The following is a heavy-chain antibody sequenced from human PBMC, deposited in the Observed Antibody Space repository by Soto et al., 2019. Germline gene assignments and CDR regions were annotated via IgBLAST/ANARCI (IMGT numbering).Heavy chain of an antibody. Sequence: QLQLQESGPGLVKPSETLSLTCTVSGGSISSSSYYWGWIRQPPGKGLEWIGSIYYSGSTYHNPSLKSRVTISVDTSKNQCSLKLSSVTAADTAVYYCARTLTHQPLITRFDPWGQGTLVTVSS. D-gene: IGHD2-2*01. J-gene: IGHJ5*02. V-gene: IGHV4-39*01. CDR2: IYYSGST. CDR1: GGSISSSSYY. CDR3: ARTLTHQPLITRFDP.